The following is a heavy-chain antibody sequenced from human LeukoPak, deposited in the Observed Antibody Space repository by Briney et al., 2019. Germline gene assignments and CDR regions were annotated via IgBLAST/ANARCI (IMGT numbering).Heavy chain of an antibody. CDR2: TSSNGEVK. CDR3: ARDFNWNEPYYFDY. V-gene: IGHV3-23*01. J-gene: IGHJ4*02. CDR1: GFILENHA. Sequence: GGPLRLSCVASGFILENHAMSWIRQAPGKGLEWVSGTSSNGEVKYYADSVKGRFTVSRDNSKDTLYLQMDSLGVEDTAVYYCARDFNWNEPYYFDYWGPGTLVTVSS. D-gene: IGHD1-1*01.